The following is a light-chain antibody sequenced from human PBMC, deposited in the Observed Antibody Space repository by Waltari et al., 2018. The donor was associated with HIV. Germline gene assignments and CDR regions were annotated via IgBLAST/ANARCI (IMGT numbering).Light chain of an antibody. V-gene: IGKV3-15*01. CDR2: GAS. CDR3: LQSDKWPRT. CDR1: QSVSSS. Sequence: VLLTQSPATLSVSPGERATLSCRASQSVSSSLAWYQLKPGQAPRLLIYGASTRASGVPARFTATGSGTQFTLTVSNLQSDDFALYFCLQSDKWPRTFGQGTKLEIK. J-gene: IGKJ1*01.